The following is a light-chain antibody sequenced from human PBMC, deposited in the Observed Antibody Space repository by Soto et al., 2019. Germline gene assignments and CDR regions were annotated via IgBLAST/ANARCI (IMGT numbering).Light chain of an antibody. CDR2: GAS. CDR1: QSVSNDF. V-gene: IGKV3-15*01. CDR3: QQYYNWPRT. J-gene: IGKJ1*01. Sequence: EIVLTQSPGTLSLSPGERATLSCRASQSVSNDFLAWYQQKPGQAPRLLIYGASTRAFAIPARFSGSGSGTEFTLTISSLRSEDFAVYFCQQYYNWPRTFGQGTKVDIK.